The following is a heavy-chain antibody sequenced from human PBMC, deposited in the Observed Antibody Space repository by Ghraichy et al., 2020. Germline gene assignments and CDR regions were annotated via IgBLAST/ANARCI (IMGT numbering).Heavy chain of an antibody. V-gene: IGHV4-59*01. J-gene: IGHJ5*02. CDR3: ARDPTGCFDP. CDR2: IYYTGST. D-gene: IGHD4-17*01. CDR1: GGSINSYS. Sequence: SETLSLTCSVSGGSINSYSWSWIRQPPGKGLEWIGYIYYTGSTSYNPSLKSRVTISADTSKNQFSLKLTAVTAADTALYYCARDPTGCFDPWGQGTLVTVSS.